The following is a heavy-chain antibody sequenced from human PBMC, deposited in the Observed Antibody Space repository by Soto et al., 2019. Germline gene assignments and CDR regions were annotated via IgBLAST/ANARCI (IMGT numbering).Heavy chain of an antibody. CDR3: ARGPITQTSFIDH. CDR1: GFAFNKFG. J-gene: IGHJ4*02. CDR2: ISYDGSYQ. D-gene: IGHD1-20*01. Sequence: QVQLVESGGGVVQPGTSLRLSCEASGFAFNKFGMHWVRQAPGKGLEWVAFISYDGSYQYYADSVQGRLTISRDNSKDTLYLQMHSLRSDDTAVYFCARGPITQTSFIDHWGQGTLVTVSS. V-gene: IGHV3-30*03.